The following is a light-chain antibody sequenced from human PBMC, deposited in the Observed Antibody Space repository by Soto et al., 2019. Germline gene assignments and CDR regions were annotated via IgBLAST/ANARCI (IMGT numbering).Light chain of an antibody. V-gene: IGLV2-14*01. Sequence: QSVLTQPASVSGSPGQSITISCTGTSSDVGGYNFVSWYQQNPGRAPKLMIYEVSHQPSGVSDRFSGSKSGNTASLGISGLQAEDDGDSYSSAYGSSSPPYVFGTGTELTV. CDR3: SAYGSSSPPYV. CDR1: SSDVGGYNF. J-gene: IGLJ1*01. CDR2: EVS.